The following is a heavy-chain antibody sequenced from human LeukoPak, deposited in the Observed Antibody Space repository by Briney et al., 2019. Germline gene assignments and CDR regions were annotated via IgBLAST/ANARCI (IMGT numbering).Heavy chain of an antibody. Sequence: SETLSLTCTVSGGSISSYYLSWIRQPAGKGLEWIGRIYTSGSTNYNPSLKRRVTMSVDTSKNQFSLKLSSVTAADTAVYYCARGGGATVTKTEFDYWGQGTLVTVSS. CDR3: ARGGGATVTKTEFDY. CDR1: GGSISSYY. D-gene: IGHD4-17*01. V-gene: IGHV4-4*07. CDR2: IYTSGST. J-gene: IGHJ4*02.